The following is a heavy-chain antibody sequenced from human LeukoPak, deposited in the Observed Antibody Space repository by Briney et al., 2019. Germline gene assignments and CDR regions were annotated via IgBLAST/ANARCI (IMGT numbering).Heavy chain of an antibody. V-gene: IGHV3-21*01. CDR3: ARDKRPLYGMDV. CDR1: GXTFSSYS. CDR2: ISSSSSYI. J-gene: IGHJ6*02. Sequence: GGSLRLSCAASGXTFSSYSMNWVRQAPGKGLEWVSSISSSSSYIYYADSVKGRFTISRDNAKNSLYLQMNSLRAEDTAVYYCARDKRPLYGMDVWGQGTTVTVSS.